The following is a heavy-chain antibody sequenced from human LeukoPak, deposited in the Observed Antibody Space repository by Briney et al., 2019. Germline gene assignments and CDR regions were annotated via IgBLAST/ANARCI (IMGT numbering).Heavy chain of an antibody. CDR1: GGSFSGYY. CDR3: ARGPLRFLEWPRGFDY. J-gene: IGHJ4*02. CDR2: INHSGST. V-gene: IGHV4-34*01. D-gene: IGHD3-3*01. Sequence: PSETLSLTCAVYGGSFSGYYWSWIRQPPGKGREWIGEINHSGSTNYNPSLKSRVTISVDTSKNQFSLKLSSVTAADTAVYYCARGPLRFLEWPRGFDYWGQGTLVTVSS.